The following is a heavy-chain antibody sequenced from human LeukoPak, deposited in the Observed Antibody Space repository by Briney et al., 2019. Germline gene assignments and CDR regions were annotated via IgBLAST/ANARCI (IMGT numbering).Heavy chain of an antibody. D-gene: IGHD3-22*01. CDR2: ISYDGSNK. Sequence: PGGSLRLSCAASGFTFSSYAMHWVPQAPGKGLEWVAVISYDGSNKYYADSVKGRFTISRDNSKNTLYLQMNSLRAEDTAVYNCARAGRGIVVVRRAFDIWGQGTMVTVSS. CDR3: ARAGRGIVVVRRAFDI. V-gene: IGHV3-30-3*01. CDR1: GFTFSSYA. J-gene: IGHJ3*02.